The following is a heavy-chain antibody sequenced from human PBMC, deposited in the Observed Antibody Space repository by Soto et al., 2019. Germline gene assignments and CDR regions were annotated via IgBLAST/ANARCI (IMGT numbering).Heavy chain of an antibody. D-gene: IGHD6-13*01. Sequence: GESLKISCKGSGYSFTSYWIGWVRQMPGKGLEWMGIIYPGDSDTRYSPSFQGQVTISADKSISTAYLQWSSLKASDTAMYYCARSSSSWYKVRHPRGWFDPWGQGTLVTVSS. V-gene: IGHV5-51*01. J-gene: IGHJ5*02. CDR2: IYPGDSDT. CDR1: GYSFTSYW. CDR3: ARSSSSWYKVRHPRGWFDP.